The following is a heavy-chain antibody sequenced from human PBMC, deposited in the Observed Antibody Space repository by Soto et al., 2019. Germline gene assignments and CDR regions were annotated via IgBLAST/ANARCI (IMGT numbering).Heavy chain of an antibody. V-gene: IGHV1-18*01. CDR3: ERDLAYCGGDCHPIDY. D-gene: IGHD2-21*01. Sequence: QVQLVQSGAEVKKPGASVKVSCKASGYTFTSNGISWVRQAPGQGLEWMGWISAYNGNTNYAQKLQGRVTMTTDTCTSTAYKELRSLRYDDTAVYYCERDLAYCGGDCHPIDYWGQGTLVKVSS. CDR1: GYTFTSNG. J-gene: IGHJ4*02. CDR2: ISAYNGNT.